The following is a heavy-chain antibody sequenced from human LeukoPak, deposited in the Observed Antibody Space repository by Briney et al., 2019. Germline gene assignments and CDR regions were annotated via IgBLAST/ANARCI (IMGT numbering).Heavy chain of an antibody. D-gene: IGHD6-19*01. J-gene: IGHJ4*02. CDR3: ARVYSSGWPFDD. CDR1: GFSFSTYS. V-gene: IGHV3-48*02. CDR2: ISSGSSTI. Sequence: GGSLRLSCAVSGFSFSTYSMNWVRQAPGKGLEGVSYISSGSSTIYYADSVKGRFIISRDNAKNSLYLQMNSLRDEDTAVYYCARVYSSGWPFDDGGQGTLVTVSS.